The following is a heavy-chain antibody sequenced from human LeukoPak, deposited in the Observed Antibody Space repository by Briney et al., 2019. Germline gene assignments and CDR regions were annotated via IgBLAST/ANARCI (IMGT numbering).Heavy chain of an antibody. Sequence: ASVKVSCKVSGYTLTELSMHWVRQAPGKGLEWMGGFDPEDGETIYAQKFQGRVTMTEDTSTDTAYMELSSLRSEDTAVYYCATPSGYYGSGRLHYYYYMDVWGKGTTVTVSS. J-gene: IGHJ6*03. D-gene: IGHD3-10*01. CDR2: FDPEDGET. CDR3: ATPSGYYGSGRLHYYYYMDV. V-gene: IGHV1-24*01. CDR1: GYTLTELS.